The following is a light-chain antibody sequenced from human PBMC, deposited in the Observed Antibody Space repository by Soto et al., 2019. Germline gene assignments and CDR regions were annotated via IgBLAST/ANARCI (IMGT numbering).Light chain of an antibody. J-gene: IGKJ4*01. CDR1: QSVLSSSNNKNY. CDR3: QQYYSAPLT. CDR2: WAS. Sequence: DIVMTQSPDSLAVSLGERATINCKSSQSVLSSSNNKNYLTWYQQKPGQPPKLLIYWASTRKSGVPDRFSGSGSGTDFTLTISSLQAEDVAVYYCQQYYSAPLTFGGGTKVELK. V-gene: IGKV4-1*01.